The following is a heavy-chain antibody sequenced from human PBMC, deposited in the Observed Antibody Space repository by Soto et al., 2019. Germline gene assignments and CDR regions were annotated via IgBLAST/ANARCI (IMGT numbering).Heavy chain of an antibody. Sequence: SVTQRLPYTVSGGYSSSYDCSWIRQSPGKGLEWIGYIYFSGSTNYNPSLKSRVTISIDTSKNQFSVKLSSVTAADTAVYYCARGHYDRGVYYYFDYWGHGTLVTVS. CDR3: ARGHYDRGVYYYFDY. CDR1: GGYSSSYD. D-gene: IGHD3-22*01. J-gene: IGHJ4*01. CDR2: IYFSGST. V-gene: IGHV4-59*01.